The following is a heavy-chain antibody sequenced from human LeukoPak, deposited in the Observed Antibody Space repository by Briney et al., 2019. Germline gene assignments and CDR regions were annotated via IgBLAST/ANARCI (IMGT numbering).Heavy chain of an antibody. J-gene: IGHJ6*02. CDR1: GFTFNNFA. V-gene: IGHV3-23*01. CDR2: ISGSGKTT. D-gene: IGHD1-26*01. CDR3: ARYSGSYEVNYYYYYGMDV. Sequence: GGSLRLSCAASGFTFNNFAINWVRQTPGKGLEWVSGISGSGKTTFYADSVKGRFTISRDNAKNSLYLQMNSLRAEDTAVYYCARYSGSYEVNYYYYYGMDVWGQGTTVTVSS.